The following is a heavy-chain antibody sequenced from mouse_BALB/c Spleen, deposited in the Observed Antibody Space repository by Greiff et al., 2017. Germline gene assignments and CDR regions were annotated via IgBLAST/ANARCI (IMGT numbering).Heavy chain of an antibody. CDR3: ASLCGYYVSCHDY. D-gene: IGHD2-3*01. V-gene: IGHV14-3*02. Sequence: EVQLQESGAELVKPGASVKLSCTASGFNIKDTYMNWVKQRPEQGLEWIGRIDPANGNTKYDPKFQGKATITADTSSNTAYLQLSSLTSEDTAVYYCASLCGYYVSCHDYWGQGTTLTVSS. CDR2: IDPANGNT. J-gene: IGHJ2*01. CDR1: GFNIKDTY.